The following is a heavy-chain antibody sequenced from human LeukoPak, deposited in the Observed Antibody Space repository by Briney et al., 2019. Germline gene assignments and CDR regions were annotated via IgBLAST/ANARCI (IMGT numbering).Heavy chain of an antibody. J-gene: IGHJ3*02. V-gene: IGHV1-69*05. D-gene: IGHD2-2*02. CDR2: IIPIFGTA. CDR3: ATTKGIPAAIKWAFDI. CDR1: GGTFSSYA. Sequence: SVKVSCKASGGTFSSYAISWVRQAPGQGLEWMGGIIPIFGTANYAQKFQGRVTITTDESTSTAYMELSSLRSEDTAVYYCATTKGIPAAIKWAFDIWGQGTMVTVSS.